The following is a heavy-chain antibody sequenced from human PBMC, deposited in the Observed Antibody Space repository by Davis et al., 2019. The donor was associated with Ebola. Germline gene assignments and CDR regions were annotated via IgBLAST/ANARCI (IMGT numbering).Heavy chain of an antibody. CDR1: GFTSSSLW. CDR3: ARDYYDSSGFQMLDTFDI. Sequence: PGGSLRLSCAASGFTSSSLWMSWVRQAPGKGLEWVANIKQDGSEKYYVDSVKGRFTITRHNAKNSLYLQMNSMRAEDTAVYYCARDYYDSSGFQMLDTFDIWGQGTMVTVSS. CDR2: IKQDGSEK. J-gene: IGHJ3*02. V-gene: IGHV3-7*01. D-gene: IGHD3-22*01.